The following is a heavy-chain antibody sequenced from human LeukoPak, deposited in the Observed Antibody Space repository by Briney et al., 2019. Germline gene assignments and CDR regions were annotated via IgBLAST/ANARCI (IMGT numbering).Heavy chain of an antibody. Sequence: SETLSLTCAVYGGSFSGYYWSWIRQPPGKGLEWIGSMYYTGSTYYNPSLKSRVTISVDTSKNQFSLKLSSMTAADTAVYYCASDRSINWYFFWGQGTLVTVSS. V-gene: IGHV4-34*01. CDR2: MYYTGST. J-gene: IGHJ4*02. CDR3: ASDRSINWYFF. D-gene: IGHD6-13*01. CDR1: GGSFSGYY.